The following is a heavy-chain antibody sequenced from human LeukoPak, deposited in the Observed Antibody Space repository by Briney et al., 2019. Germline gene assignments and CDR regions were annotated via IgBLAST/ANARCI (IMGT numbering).Heavy chain of an antibody. J-gene: IGHJ4*02. CDR3: ARSRGWLQSHPLGY. V-gene: IGHV4-34*01. Sequence: SETLSLTCAVYGGSFSGYYWSWIRQPPGKGLEWIGEIHHSGSTKYNPSLKSRVTISVHTSKNQFSLKLSSVTAADTAVYYCARSRGWLQSHPLGYWGQGTLVAVSS. D-gene: IGHD5-24*01. CDR1: GGSFSGYY. CDR2: IHHSGST.